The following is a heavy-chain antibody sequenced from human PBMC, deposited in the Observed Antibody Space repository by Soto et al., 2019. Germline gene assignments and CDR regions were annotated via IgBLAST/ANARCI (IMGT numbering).Heavy chain of an antibody. V-gene: IGHV3-23*01. D-gene: IGHD3-22*01. Sequence: PGGSLRLSCAAPGFTFSSYAMSWVRQAPGKGLEWVSAISGSGGRTYYADSVKGRFTISRDSSKNTLYLQINSLRAEDTAVYYCAKERVSSGYFDYWGQGTLVTVSS. CDR2: ISGSGGRT. CDR1: GFTFSSYA. CDR3: AKERVSSGYFDY. J-gene: IGHJ4*02.